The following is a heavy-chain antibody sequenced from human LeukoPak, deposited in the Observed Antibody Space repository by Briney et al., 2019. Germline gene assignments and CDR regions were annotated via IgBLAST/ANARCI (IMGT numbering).Heavy chain of an antibody. CDR3: ARPYGSGSEYYYYGMDV. J-gene: IGHJ6*04. D-gene: IGHD3-10*01. CDR2: ISSSSSYT. CDR1: GFTFSDYY. Sequence: GGSLRLSCAASGFTFSDYYMSWIRQAPGKGLEWVSYISSSSSYTNYADSVKGRFTISRDNAKNSLYLQMNSLRAEDTAVYYCARPYGSGSEYYYYGMDVWGKGTTVTVSS. V-gene: IGHV3-11*06.